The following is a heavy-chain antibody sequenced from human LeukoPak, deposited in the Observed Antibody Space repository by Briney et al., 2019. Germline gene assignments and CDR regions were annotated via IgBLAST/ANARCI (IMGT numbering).Heavy chain of an antibody. V-gene: IGHV4-59*01. J-gene: IGHJ3*02. D-gene: IGHD3-22*01. CDR1: GASISSSY. CDR2: IYYNGNT. Sequence: SGTLSLTCTVSGASISSSYWSWIRDPPGKRPEWIGFIYYNGNTNSNPSLKSRVTILVDRSKNQFSLKLNSVTAADTAIYYCVRGNYDDRGYSNAFDIWGQGTMVTVSS. CDR3: VRGNYDDRGYSNAFDI.